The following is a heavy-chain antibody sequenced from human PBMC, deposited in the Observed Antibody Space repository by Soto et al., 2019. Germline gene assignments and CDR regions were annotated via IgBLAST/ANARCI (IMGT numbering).Heavy chain of an antibody. D-gene: IGHD1-26*01. V-gene: IGHV1-2*02. Sequence: ASVKVSCKASGYTFTGYYMHWVRQAPGQGLEWMGWINPNSGGTNYAQKFQGSVTMTRDTSISTAYMELSRLRSDDTAVYYCAVGRRGSTVGAPLFDYWGQGTLVTVSS. J-gene: IGHJ4*02. CDR3: AVGRRGSTVGAPLFDY. CDR1: GYTFTGYY. CDR2: INPNSGGT.